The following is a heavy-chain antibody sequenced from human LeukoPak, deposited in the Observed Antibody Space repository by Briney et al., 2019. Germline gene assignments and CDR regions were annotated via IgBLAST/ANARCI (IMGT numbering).Heavy chain of an antibody. CDR1: GGSISSGDYY. CDR3: ARPYYYDSRIDP. D-gene: IGHD3-22*01. CDR2: MYYSGST. Sequence: SQTLSLTCTVSGGSISSGDYYWSWICQPPGKGLEWIAYMYYSGSTYYNPSLKSRVTMSACTSKNQLSLKRSSVTAADTAVYYCARPYYYDSRIDPWGQGILVTVSS. J-gene: IGHJ5*02. V-gene: IGHV4-30-4*01.